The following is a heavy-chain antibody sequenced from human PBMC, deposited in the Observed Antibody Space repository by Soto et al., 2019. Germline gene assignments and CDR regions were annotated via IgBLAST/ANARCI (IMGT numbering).Heavy chain of an antibody. Sequence: PGGSLRLSCAASGFTFSSYSMNWVRQAPGKGLEWVSYISSSSSTIYYADSVKGRFTISRDNAKNSLYLQMNSLRDEDTAVYYCARGGSRPGDYYGMDVWGQGTTVTSP. CDR1: GFTFSSYS. V-gene: IGHV3-48*02. D-gene: IGHD7-27*01. CDR3: ARGGSRPGDYYGMDV. CDR2: ISSSSSTI. J-gene: IGHJ6*02.